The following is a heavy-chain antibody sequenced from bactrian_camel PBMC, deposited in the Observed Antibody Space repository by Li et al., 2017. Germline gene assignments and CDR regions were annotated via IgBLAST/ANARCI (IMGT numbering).Heavy chain of an antibody. D-gene: IGHD6*01. CDR1: GDIYRRYC. CDR2: MHSDGPTT. Sequence: HVQLVESGGGSVQAGGSLTLSCVASGDIYRRYCMSWFRQSPGNEREEVVSMHSDGPTTYTDSVKGRFTISRDNAKNTLYLQMNSLEPDDTAVYYCAADAGSWYSRHYWGQGTQVTVS. J-gene: IGHJ4*01. CDR3: AADAGSWYSRHY. V-gene: IGHV3S1*01.